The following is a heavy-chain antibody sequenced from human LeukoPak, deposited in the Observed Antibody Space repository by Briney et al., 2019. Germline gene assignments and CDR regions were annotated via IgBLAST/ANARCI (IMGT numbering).Heavy chain of an antibody. CDR1: GFTFSSYA. J-gene: IGHJ3*02. CDR2: ISSNGGST. D-gene: IGHD1-26*01. Sequence: PGGSLRLSCAASGFTFSSYAMHWVRQAPGKGLEYVSAISSNGGSTYYASSVKGRFTISRDNSKNTLYLQMGSLRAEDMAVYYCARVGWVGATRTAFDIWGQGTMVTVSS. V-gene: IGHV3-64*01. CDR3: ARVGWVGATRTAFDI.